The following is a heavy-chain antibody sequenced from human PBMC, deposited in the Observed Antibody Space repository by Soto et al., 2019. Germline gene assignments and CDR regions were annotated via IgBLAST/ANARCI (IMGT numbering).Heavy chain of an antibody. CDR3: ATGGGRLTYGMDV. J-gene: IGHJ6*01. CDR1: GGSIRSYY. V-gene: IGHV4-59*01. Sequence: SETLSLTCTVSGGSIRSYYWSGIRQPPGKRLEWIGYIYGSGSTNYNPSLKSRVTISVDTSKNQLSLTLSSVTAADTAVYYCATGGGRLTYGMDVWGQGTTVTVSS. CDR2: IYGSGST. D-gene: IGHD3-9*01.